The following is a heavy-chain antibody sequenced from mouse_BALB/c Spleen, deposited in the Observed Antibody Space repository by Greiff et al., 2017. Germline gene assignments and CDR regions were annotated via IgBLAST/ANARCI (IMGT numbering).Heavy chain of an antibody. CDR2: ISNGGGST. D-gene: IGHD2-1*01. CDR3: ATPYGNYDWFAY. Sequence: DVKLVESGGGLVQPGGSLKLSCAASGFTFSSYTMSWVRQTPEKRLEWVAYISNGGGSTYYPDTVKGRFTISRDNAKNTLYLQMSSLKSEDTAMYYCATPYGNYDWFAYWGQGTLVTVSA. J-gene: IGHJ3*01. CDR1: GFTFSSYT. V-gene: IGHV5-12-2*01.